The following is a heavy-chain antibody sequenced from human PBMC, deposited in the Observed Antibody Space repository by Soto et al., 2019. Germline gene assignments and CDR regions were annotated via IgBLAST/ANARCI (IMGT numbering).Heavy chain of an antibody. CDR2: ISGSGGST. CDR1: GFTFSDYY. V-gene: IGHV3-23*01. Sequence: PGGSLRLSCAASGFTFSDYYMSWVRQAPGKGLEWVSAISGSGGSTYYADSVKGRFTISRDNSKNTLYLQMNSLRAEDTAVYYCAKDLPGSGLPDYWGQGTLVTVSS. D-gene: IGHD2-8*02. J-gene: IGHJ4*02. CDR3: AKDLPGSGLPDY.